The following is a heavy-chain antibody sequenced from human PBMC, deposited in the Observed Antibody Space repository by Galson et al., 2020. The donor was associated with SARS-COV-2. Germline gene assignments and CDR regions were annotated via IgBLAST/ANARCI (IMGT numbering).Heavy chain of an antibody. CDR2: FDPEDGET. Sequence: ASVKVSCKVSGYTLTELSMHWVRQAPGKGLEWMGGFDPEDGETIYAQKFQGRVTMTEDTSTDTAYMELSSLRSEDTAVYYCATTQPITIPSLFDPWGQGTLVTVSS. J-gene: IGHJ5*02. CDR1: GYTLTELS. D-gene: IGHD3-9*01. CDR3: ATTQPITIPSLFDP. V-gene: IGHV1-24*01.